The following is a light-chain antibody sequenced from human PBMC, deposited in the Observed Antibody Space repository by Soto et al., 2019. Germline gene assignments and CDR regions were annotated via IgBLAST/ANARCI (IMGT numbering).Light chain of an antibody. CDR1: ESVHRN. J-gene: IGKJ3*01. V-gene: IGKV3-15*01. CDR2: YAS. Sequence: EMVMTQSPATQSVSPGERVALSCMASESVHRNLAWYQQKPGQGPSLLIYYASTRATGVPDRFTGSGSGTEFTLTISSLQSEDFGVYHCQHYSNWPPTFGPGTKVEIK. CDR3: QHYSNWPPT.